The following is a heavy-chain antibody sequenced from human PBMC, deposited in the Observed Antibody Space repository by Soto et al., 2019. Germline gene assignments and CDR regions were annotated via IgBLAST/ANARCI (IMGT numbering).Heavy chain of an antibody. V-gene: IGHV4-39*01. J-gene: IGHJ4*02. Sequence: PSETLSLTCTASGGSISSSSYYWGWIRQPPGKGLEWIGSIYYSGSTYYNPSLKSRVTISVDTSKNQFSLKLSSVTAADTAVYYCARHAAAAARPSPIPYYFDYWGQGTLVTVSS. D-gene: IGHD6-6*01. CDR3: ARHAAAAARPSPIPYYFDY. CDR2: IYYSGST. CDR1: GGSISSSSYY.